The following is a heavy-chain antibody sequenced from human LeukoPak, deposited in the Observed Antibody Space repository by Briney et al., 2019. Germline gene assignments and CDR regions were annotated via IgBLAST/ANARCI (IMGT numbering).Heavy chain of an antibody. CDR2: ISYDGSNK. CDR3: AKEVYSSSWDGDFDY. V-gene: IGHV3-30*18. D-gene: IGHD6-13*01. Sequence: GGSLRLSCAASGFTFSSYGMHWVRQAPGKGLEWVAVISYDGSNKYYADSVKGRLTISRDNSKNTLYLQMNSLRAEDTAVYYCAKEVYSSSWDGDFDYWGQGTLVTVSS. CDR1: GFTFSSYG. J-gene: IGHJ4*02.